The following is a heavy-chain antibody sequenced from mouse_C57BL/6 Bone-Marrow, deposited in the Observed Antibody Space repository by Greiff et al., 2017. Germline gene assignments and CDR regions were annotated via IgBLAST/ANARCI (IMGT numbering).Heavy chain of an antibody. V-gene: IGHV3-6*01. CDR2: ISYDGSN. CDR3: ARDGDAMDD. CDR1: GYSITSGYY. J-gene: IGHJ4*01. Sequence: EVKLQESGPGLVKPSQSLSLTCSVTGYSITSGYYWNWIRQFPGNKLEWMGYISYDGSNNYNPSLKNRISITRDTSKNQFFLKLNSVTTEDTATYYCARDGDAMDDWGQGTSVTVSS.